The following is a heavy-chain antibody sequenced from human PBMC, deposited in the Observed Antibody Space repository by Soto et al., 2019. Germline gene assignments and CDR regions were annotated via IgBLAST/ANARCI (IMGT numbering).Heavy chain of an antibody. D-gene: IGHD3-10*01. CDR2: INHSGST. Sequence: PSETLSLTCAVYGGSFSGYYWSWIRQPPGKGLEWIGEINHSGSTNYNPSLKSRVTISVDTSKNQFSLKLSYVTAADTAVYYCARGALYGSGSYCWFDPWGQGTLVTVSS. J-gene: IGHJ5*02. CDR1: GGSFSGYY. CDR3: ARGALYGSGSYCWFDP. V-gene: IGHV4-34*01.